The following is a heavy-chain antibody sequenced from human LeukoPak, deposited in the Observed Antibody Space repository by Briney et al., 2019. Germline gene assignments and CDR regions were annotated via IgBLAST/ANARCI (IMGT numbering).Heavy chain of an antibody. D-gene: IGHD3-22*01. CDR2: FYVGVGP. CDR3: ARMRPYDSTGYSPGHYMDV. CDR1: GGSMYSNY. Sequence: PSETLSLTCSVSGGSMYSNYWSWIRQTAGKGLEWIGRFYVGVGPNYNPSFKRRVTMSVDTSKNQLVLKLSAVTAADTAVYYCARMRPYDSTGYSPGHYMDVWGKGTTVTVYS. V-gene: IGHV4-4*07. J-gene: IGHJ6*03.